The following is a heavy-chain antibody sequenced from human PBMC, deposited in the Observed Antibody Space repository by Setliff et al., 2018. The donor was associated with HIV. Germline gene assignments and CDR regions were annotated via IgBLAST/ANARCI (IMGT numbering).Heavy chain of an antibody. V-gene: IGHV1-18*01. D-gene: IGHD3-16*01. CDR2: ISGYNGQT. CDR1: GYNFDSFA. CDR3: ARARYGGFDH. J-gene: IGHJ4*02. Sequence: SCKASGYNFDSFAVIWVRQAPGQGLEWMGWISGYNGQTKDAQKFQGRLIMTTDTATSTSYMEMRSLRSDDTAIYYCARARYGGFDHWGQGSLVTVSS.